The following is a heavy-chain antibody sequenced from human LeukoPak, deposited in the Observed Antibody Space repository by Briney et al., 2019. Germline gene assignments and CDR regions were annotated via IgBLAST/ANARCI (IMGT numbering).Heavy chain of an antibody. CDR2: IYYSGST. D-gene: IGHD6-13*01. CDR1: GGSISSGDYS. V-gene: IGHV4-30-4*01. CDR3: ARDRGVAAAGSHWFDP. Sequence: PSETQSLTCTVSGGSISSGDYSWSWIRQPPGKGLEWIGYIYYSGSTYYNPSLKSRVTISVDTSKNQFSLKLSSVTAADTAVYYCARDRGVAAAGSHWFDPWGQGTLVTVSS. J-gene: IGHJ5*02.